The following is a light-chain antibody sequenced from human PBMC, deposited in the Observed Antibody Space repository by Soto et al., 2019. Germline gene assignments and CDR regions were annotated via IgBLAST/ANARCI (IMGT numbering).Light chain of an antibody. CDR1: QSISSW. CDR2: KAS. V-gene: IGKV1-5*03. CDR3: QQYNSDWT. J-gene: IGKJ1*01. Sequence: DIQMTQSPSTLSGSVGDRVTITCRASQSISSWLAWYQQRPGKAPKLLIYKASALESGVPSRFSGSGSGTEFTLTISSLQPDDFATYYCQQYNSDWTFGQGTKGDI.